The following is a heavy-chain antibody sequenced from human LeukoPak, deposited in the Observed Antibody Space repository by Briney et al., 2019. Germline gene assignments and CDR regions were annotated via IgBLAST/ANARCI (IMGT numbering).Heavy chain of an antibody. CDR2: IYYSGST. V-gene: IGHV4-39*07. Sequence: SETLSLTCTVSGGSISSSSYYWGWIRQPPGKGLEWIGSIYYSGSTYYNPSLKSRVTISVDTSKNQFSLKLSSVTAADTAVYYCARELYYYDSSGYYRFDYWGRGTLVTVSS. CDR3: ARELYYYDSSGYYRFDY. D-gene: IGHD3-22*01. J-gene: IGHJ4*02. CDR1: GGSISSSSYY.